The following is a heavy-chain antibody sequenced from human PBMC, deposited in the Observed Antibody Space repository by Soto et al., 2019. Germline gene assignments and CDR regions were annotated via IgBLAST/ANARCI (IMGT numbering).Heavy chain of an antibody. V-gene: IGHV1-69*01. Sequence: QVQLVQSGAEVKKPGSSVKVSCKASGGTFSSYAISWVRQAPGQGLEWMGGIIPVFETPSYAQKFQGRVTITADESTSTAYMELSSLTSEDTAVYYCVRVRGGGTYHFDYWGQGTLVTVSS. CDR3: VRVRGGGTYHFDY. CDR2: IIPVFETP. CDR1: GGTFSSYA. D-gene: IGHD3-10*01. J-gene: IGHJ4*02.